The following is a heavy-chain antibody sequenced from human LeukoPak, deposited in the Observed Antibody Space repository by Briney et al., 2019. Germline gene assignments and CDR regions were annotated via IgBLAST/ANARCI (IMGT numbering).Heavy chain of an antibody. CDR1: GGSISSSSYY. J-gene: IGHJ3*02. CDR2: IYYSGST. CDR3: AREEWELLRDAFDI. D-gene: IGHD1-26*01. V-gene: IGHV4-39*07. Sequence: SETLSLTCTVSGGSISSSSYYWGWIRQPPGKGLEWIGSIYYSGSTYYNPSLKSRVTISVDKSKNQFSLKLSSVTAADTAVYYCAREEWELLRDAFDIWGQGTMVTVSS.